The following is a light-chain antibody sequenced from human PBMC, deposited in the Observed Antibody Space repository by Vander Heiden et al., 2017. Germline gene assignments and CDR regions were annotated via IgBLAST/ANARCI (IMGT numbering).Light chain of an antibody. CDR1: QSVSNY. Sequence: EIVLTQSPASLSLSPGERATLSCRASQSVSNYLAWYQQKPGQAPRLLIYDASNRAPGITARFSGSGSGTDFILTISSLEPEDFAVYYCQHRNSGPPTWTFGQGTKVEIK. J-gene: IGKJ1*01. V-gene: IGKV3-11*01. CDR2: DAS. CDR3: QHRNSGPPTWT.